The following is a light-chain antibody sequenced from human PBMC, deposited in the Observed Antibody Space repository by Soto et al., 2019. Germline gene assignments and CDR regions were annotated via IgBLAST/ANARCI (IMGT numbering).Light chain of an antibody. CDR3: QQRSTWPPFT. J-gene: IGKJ3*01. V-gene: IGKV3-11*01. CDR1: QSILTY. Sequence: DIVLTQSPATLSVSPGERATLSCRASQSILTYLAWYQQKPGQAPRLLIYDASNRATGVPARFTGSGSGTDFTLTISNVEPEDFAIYYCQQRSTWPPFTFGPGTRVDIK. CDR2: DAS.